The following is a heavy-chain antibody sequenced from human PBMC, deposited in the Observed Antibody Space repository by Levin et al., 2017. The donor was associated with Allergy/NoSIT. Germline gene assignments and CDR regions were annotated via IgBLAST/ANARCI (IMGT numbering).Heavy chain of an antibody. CDR1: GGSISSYY. D-gene: IGHD6-13*01. V-gene: IGHV4-59*01. J-gene: IGHJ6*03. CDR2: IYYSGST. Sequence: SETLSLTCTVSGGSISSYYWSWIRQPPGKGLEWIGYIYYSGSTNYNPSLKSRVTISVDTSKNQFSLKLSSVTAADTAVYYCASTLAAAGTVYYMDVWGKGTTVTVSS. CDR3: ASTLAAAGTVYYMDV.